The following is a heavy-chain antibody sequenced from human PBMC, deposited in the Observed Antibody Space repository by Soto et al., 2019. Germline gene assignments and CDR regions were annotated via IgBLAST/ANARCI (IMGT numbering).Heavy chain of an antibody. Sequence: PSETLSLTCTVSGGSISIYYWSWIRHPPGKGLEWIGYIYYSGSTNYNPSLKSRVTISVDTSKNQFSLKLSSVTAADTAVYYCARDVGTVTTNFDYWGQGTLVTVSS. CDR2: IYYSGST. CDR1: GGSISIYY. V-gene: IGHV4-59*01. D-gene: IGHD4-17*01. CDR3: ARDVGTVTTNFDY. J-gene: IGHJ4*02.